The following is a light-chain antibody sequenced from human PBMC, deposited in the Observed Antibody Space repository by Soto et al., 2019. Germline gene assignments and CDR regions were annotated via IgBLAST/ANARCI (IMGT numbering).Light chain of an antibody. CDR2: DAF. V-gene: IGKV3-11*01. Sequence: EIVLTQSPATLSLSPGERATLSCRASQSVSSFLTWYQQKPGQAPRLLIYDAFHRATGIPARFSGSGSGTDFTLTISSLQSEDFAVYYCQQYNNWPRTFGQGTKVDI. CDR1: QSVSSF. CDR3: QQYNNWPRT. J-gene: IGKJ1*01.